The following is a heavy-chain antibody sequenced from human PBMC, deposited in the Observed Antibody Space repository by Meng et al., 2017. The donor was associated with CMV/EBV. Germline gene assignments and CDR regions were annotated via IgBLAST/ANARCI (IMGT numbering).Heavy chain of an antibody. V-gene: IGHV4-31*03. CDR2: IYYSGST. D-gene: IGHD3-10*01. Sequence: SETLSLTCTVSGGSISSGGYYWSWIRQHPGKGLEWIGYIYYSGSTYYNPSLKSRVTISVDTSKNQFSLKLSSVTAADTAVYYCARDRGWKAAMDVWGQGTTVIVSS. J-gene: IGHJ6*02. CDR3: ARDRGWKAAMDV. CDR1: GGSISSGGYY.